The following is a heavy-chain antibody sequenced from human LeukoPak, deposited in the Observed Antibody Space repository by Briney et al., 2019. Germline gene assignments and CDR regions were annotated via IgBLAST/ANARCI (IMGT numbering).Heavy chain of an antibody. CDR1: GGSISSGDYY. Sequence: SETLSLTCTVSGGSISSGDYYWSWIRQPPGKGLEWIGYIYYSGSTYYNPSLKSRVTISVDTSKNQFSLKLSSVTAADTAVYYCASRGYCYGYHPSIDYWGQGTLVTVSS. CDR2: IYYSGST. D-gene: IGHD5-18*01. V-gene: IGHV4-30-4*08. CDR3: ASRGYCYGYHPSIDY. J-gene: IGHJ4*02.